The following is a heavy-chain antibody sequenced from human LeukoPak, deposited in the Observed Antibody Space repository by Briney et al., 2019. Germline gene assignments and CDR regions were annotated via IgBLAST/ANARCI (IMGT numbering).Heavy chain of an antibody. D-gene: IGHD3-10*01. J-gene: IGHJ4*02. CDR2: IKSKTDGGTT. V-gene: IGHV3-15*01. CDR3: TTDYYGSGSYYRFDY. Sequence: GGSLRLSCAASGFTFSNAWMSWVRQAPGKGLEWVGRIKSKTDGGTTDYAAPVKGRFTISRDDSKNTLYLQMNSLKPEDTAVYYCTTDYYGSGSYYRFDYWGQGTLVTVSS. CDR1: GFTFSNAW.